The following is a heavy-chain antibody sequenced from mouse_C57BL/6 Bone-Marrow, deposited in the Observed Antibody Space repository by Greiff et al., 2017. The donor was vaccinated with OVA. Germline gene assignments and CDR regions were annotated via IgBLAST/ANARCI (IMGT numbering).Heavy chain of an antibody. Sequence: EVQRVESGPGLAKPSQTLSLTCSVTGYSITSDYWNWIRQFPGNKLEYMGYISYSGSTYYNPSLKSRISITRDTSKNQYYLQLNAVTTEDTATYYCARCGYDYDGVPFDYWGQGTTLTVSS. CDR2: ISYSGST. CDR1: GYSITSDY. V-gene: IGHV3-8*01. J-gene: IGHJ2*01. CDR3: ARCGYDYDGVPFDY. D-gene: IGHD2-4*01.